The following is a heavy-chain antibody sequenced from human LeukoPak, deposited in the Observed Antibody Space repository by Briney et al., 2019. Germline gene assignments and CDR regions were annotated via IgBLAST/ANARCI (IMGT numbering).Heavy chain of an antibody. CDR1: GFTVSSNY. CDR3: ARDQWLAYYYHGMDV. CDR2: IYSGGTT. D-gene: IGHD6-19*01. J-gene: IGHJ6*02. V-gene: IGHV3-53*01. Sequence: GGSLRLSCAASGFTVSSNYVSWVRQAPGKGLEWVSLIYSGGTTYYAESVKGRFTISRDNSKNTLYLQMNSLRAEDTAMYYCARDQWLAYYYHGMDVWGQGTTVTVSS.